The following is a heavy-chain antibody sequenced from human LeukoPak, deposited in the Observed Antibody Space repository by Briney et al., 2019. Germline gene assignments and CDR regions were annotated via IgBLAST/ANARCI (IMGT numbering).Heavy chain of an antibody. D-gene: IGHD6-6*01. CDR1: GYTFTSYY. CDR3: ARGHSSSSGYYYYYYMDV. J-gene: IGHJ6*03. Sequence: ASVKVSCEASGYTFTSYYMHWVRQAPGQGLEWMGWINPNSGGTNYAQKFQGRVTMTRDTSISTAYMELSRLRSDDTAVYYCARGHSSSSGYYYYYYMDVWGKGTTVTVSS. CDR2: INPNSGGT. V-gene: IGHV1-2*02.